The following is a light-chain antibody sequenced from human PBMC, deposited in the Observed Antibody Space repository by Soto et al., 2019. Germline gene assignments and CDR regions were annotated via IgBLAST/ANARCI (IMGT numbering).Light chain of an antibody. CDR3: QQYNSYSFT. V-gene: IGKV1-5*01. CDR1: QSISSW. CDR2: DVS. Sequence: DIQMTQSPSTLSASVGDRVTITCRASQSISSWLAWYQQKPGKAPKLLIYDVSSLESGVPSRFSGSGSGTEVTLTLCSLQPDDFATYYCQQYNSYSFTFGPGTKGDIK. J-gene: IGKJ3*01.